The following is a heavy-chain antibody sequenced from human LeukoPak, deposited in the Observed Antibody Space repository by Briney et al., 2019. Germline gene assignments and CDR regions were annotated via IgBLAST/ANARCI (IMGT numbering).Heavy chain of an antibody. D-gene: IGHD4-23*01. CDR2: ISAGGGRA. CDR3: AKDDYGGNPGAFDI. CDR1: GFTFSSYA. V-gene: IGHV3-23*01. J-gene: IGHJ4*02. Sequence: GGSLRLSCAASGFTFSSYAVSWVRQAPGKGLEWVSGISAGGGRAYYADSAKGRFTISRDNSKNTLCLQMTSLRAEDTALYYCAKDDYGGNPGAFDIWGQGTLVTVSS.